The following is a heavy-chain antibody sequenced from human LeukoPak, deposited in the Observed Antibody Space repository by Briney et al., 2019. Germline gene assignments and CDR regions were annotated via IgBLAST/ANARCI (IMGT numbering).Heavy chain of an antibody. CDR1: GDSITRSY. V-gene: IGHV4-59*01. Sequence: SETLSLTCTVSGDSITRSYWSWIRQPPGERLEWIGHIYYTGSTNYNPSLKSRVTISVDTSKNQFSLKLNSVTAADTAIYYCARDPGRYSYAYYFDNWGRGTLVTASS. J-gene: IGHJ4*02. CDR2: IYYTGST. D-gene: IGHD5-18*01. CDR3: ARDPGRYSYAYYFDN.